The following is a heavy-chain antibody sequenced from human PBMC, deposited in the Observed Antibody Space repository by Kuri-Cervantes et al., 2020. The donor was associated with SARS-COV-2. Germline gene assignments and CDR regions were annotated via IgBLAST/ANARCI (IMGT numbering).Heavy chain of an antibody. CDR3: VRDGDHWNFDY. CDR2: ICGSGGST. Sequence: GGSLRLPCAASGFTFSSYAMSWVRQAPGKGLEWVSAICGSGGSTYYADSVKGRFTITRDNAKNMLFLQMNSLRAEDTAVYYCVRDGDHWNFDYWGQGTLVTVSS. CDR1: GFTFSSYA. D-gene: IGHD1-1*01. V-gene: IGHV3-23*01. J-gene: IGHJ4*02.